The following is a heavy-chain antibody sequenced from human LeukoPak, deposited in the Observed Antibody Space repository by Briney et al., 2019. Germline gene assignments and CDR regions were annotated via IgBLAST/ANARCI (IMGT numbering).Heavy chain of an antibody. CDR2: IYYSGST. CDR1: GGSISSSSYY. J-gene: IGHJ4*02. Sequence: PSETLSLTCTVSGGSISSSSYYWGWIRQPPGKGLEWIGSIYYSGSTYYNPSLKSRVTISVDTSKNQFSLKLSPVTAADTAVYYCARNAVAGTALVDYWGQGTLVTVSS. D-gene: IGHD6-19*01. V-gene: IGHV4-39*01. CDR3: ARNAVAGTALVDY.